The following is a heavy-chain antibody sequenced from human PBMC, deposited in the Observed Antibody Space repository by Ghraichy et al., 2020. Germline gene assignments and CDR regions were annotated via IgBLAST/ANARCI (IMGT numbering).Heavy chain of an antibody. V-gene: IGHV3-53*01. J-gene: IGHJ4*02. Sequence: GSLRLSCVPSGVTVRSDHMSWVRQAPGKGLEWVSIIYSGSTTTYYADSVKGRFTISRDSSKNTVYLQMNSLRAEDTAVYYCARGGSGSEYWGQGTLVTVSS. D-gene: IGHD6-19*01. CDR3: ARGGSGSEY. CDR1: GVTVRSDH. CDR2: IYSGSTTT.